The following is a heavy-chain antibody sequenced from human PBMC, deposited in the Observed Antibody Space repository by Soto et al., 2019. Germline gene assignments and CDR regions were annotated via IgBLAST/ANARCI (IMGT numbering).Heavy chain of an antibody. D-gene: IGHD3-22*01. V-gene: IGHV4-4*07. CDR3: ARDISYDSSGDDAFDI. Sequence: SETLSLTCTVSGGSISSYYWSWIRQPAGKGLEWIGRIYTSGSTNYNPSLKSRVTMSVDTSKNQFSLKLSSVTAADTAVYYCARDISYDSSGDDAFDIWGLGTMVTVSS. J-gene: IGHJ3*02. CDR2: IYTSGST. CDR1: GGSISSYY.